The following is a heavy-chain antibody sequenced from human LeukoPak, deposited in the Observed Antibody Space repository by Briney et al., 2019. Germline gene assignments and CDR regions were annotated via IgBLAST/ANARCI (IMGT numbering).Heavy chain of an antibody. V-gene: IGHV4-28*01. CDR1: GYSISSNYW. D-gene: IGHD1-14*01. CDR3: ARKPPGAGWFDP. J-gene: IGHJ5*02. Sequence: SETLSLTCAVSGYSISSNYWWGWIRQPPGKGLEWIGYIYYSGSTYYNPSLKSRITMSVDTSKNQFSLELSSVTAVDTAVYYCARKPPGAGWFDPWGQGTLVTVSS. CDR2: IYYSGST.